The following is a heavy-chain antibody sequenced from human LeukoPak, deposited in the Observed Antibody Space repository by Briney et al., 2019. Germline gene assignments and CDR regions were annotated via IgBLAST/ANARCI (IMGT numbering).Heavy chain of an antibody. CDR1: GYTFTSYY. Sequence: ASEKVSCKASGYTFTSYYMAWVRQAPRQGLEWMGIINPSGGSTSYAQKFQGRVTMTRDTSTSTVYMELSSLRSEDTAVYYCARLQGDYSFGYWGQGTLVAVSS. J-gene: IGHJ4*02. CDR2: INPSGGST. CDR3: ARLQGDYSFGY. D-gene: IGHD4-11*01. V-gene: IGHV1-46*01.